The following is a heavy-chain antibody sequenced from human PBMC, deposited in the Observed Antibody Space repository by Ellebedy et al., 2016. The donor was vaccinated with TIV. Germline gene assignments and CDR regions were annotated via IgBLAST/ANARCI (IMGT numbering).Heavy chain of an antibody. J-gene: IGHJ4*02. CDR3: ARDSVAGTDGSLWVYYFDY. D-gene: IGHD6-19*01. Sequence: GGSLRLSCAASGFTFSSYSMNWVRQAPGKGLEWVSSISSSSSYIYYADSVKGRFTISRDNAKNSLYLQMNSLRAEDTAVYYCARDSVAGTDGSLWVYYFDYWGQGTLVTVSS. CDR1: GFTFSSYS. V-gene: IGHV3-21*01. CDR2: ISSSSSYI.